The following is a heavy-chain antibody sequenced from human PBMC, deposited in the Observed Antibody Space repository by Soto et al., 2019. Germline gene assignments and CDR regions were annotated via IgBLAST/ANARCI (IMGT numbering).Heavy chain of an antibody. CDR3: ASGASSNWPDF. CDR1: GYTFSDYY. D-gene: IGHD6-13*01. CDR2: INANSGGT. Sequence: WASVKVSGKASGYTFSDYYMHWVRQAPGQGLEWMGWINANSGGTNYPQKFQGRVTLTRDTSISTAYMELSSLRSDDTAVYYCASGASSNWPDFWGRGTLVTVSS. V-gene: IGHV1-2*02. J-gene: IGHJ4*02.